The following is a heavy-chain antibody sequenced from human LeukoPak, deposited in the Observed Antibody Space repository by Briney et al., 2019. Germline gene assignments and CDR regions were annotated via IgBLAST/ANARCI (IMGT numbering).Heavy chain of an antibody. CDR3: ARDRGSYFLRTVFFDY. J-gene: IGHJ4*02. CDR1: GGSITSSTYY. Sequence: SETLSLTCTVSGGSITSSTYYWGWIRQPPGRGLEWVGSIYYTGTTYYNPSLKSRVAVSVDISKNQFSLKLTSVTATDTAFYYCARDRGSYFLRTVFFDYWGQGTLVTVSS. D-gene: IGHD2/OR15-2a*01. V-gene: IGHV4-39*07. CDR2: IYYTGTT.